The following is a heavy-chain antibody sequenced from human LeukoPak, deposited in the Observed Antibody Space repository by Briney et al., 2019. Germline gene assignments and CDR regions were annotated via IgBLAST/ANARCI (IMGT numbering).Heavy chain of an antibody. CDR2: INPSGGST. CDR3: ASFGIAVAGGEVGFDY. V-gene: IGHV1-46*01. D-gene: IGHD6-19*01. J-gene: IGHJ4*02. Sequence: ASVKVSCKASGYTFTSYYMHWVRQAPGQGLEWMGIINPSGGSTSYAQKFQGRVTMTRDMSTSTVYMELSSLRSEDTAVYYCASFGIAVAGGEVGFDYWGQGTLVTVSS. CDR1: GYTFTSYY.